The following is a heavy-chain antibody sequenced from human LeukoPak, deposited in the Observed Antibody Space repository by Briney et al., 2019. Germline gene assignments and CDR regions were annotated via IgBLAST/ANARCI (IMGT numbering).Heavy chain of an antibody. V-gene: IGHV3-53*01. CDR2: IYSGGST. CDR3: ASSGSGSYYSRFYYYMDV. CDR1: GFTVSSNC. D-gene: IGHD3-10*01. Sequence: PGGSLRLSCAASGFTVSSNCMTWVRQAPGKGLEWVSVIYSGGSTDYADSVKGRFTISRDNSKNTLYLQMNSLRAEDTAVYYCASSGSGSYYSRFYYYMDVWGKGTMVTISS. J-gene: IGHJ6*03.